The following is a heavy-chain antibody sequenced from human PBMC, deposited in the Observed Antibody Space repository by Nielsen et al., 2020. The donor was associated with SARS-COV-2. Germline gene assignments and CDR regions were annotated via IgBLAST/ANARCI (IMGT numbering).Heavy chain of an antibody. CDR1: GGSFSGYY. CDR3: AKTYYDILTGQYYFDY. J-gene: IGHJ4*02. Sequence: SETLSLTCAVYGGSFSGYYWSWIRQPPGKGLEWIGEINHSGSTNYNPSLKSRVTISVDTSKNQFSLKLSSVTAADTAVYYCAKTYYDILTGQYYFDYWGQGTLVTVSS. V-gene: IGHV4-34*01. D-gene: IGHD3-9*01. CDR2: INHSGST.